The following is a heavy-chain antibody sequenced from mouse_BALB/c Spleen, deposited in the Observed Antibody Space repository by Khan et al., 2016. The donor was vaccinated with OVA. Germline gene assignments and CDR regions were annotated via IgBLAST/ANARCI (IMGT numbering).Heavy chain of an antibody. J-gene: IGHJ1*01. V-gene: IGHV1-63*02. CDR2: IYPGGDYT. CDR3: ASWATWFFDV. D-gene: IGHD3-1*01. Sequence: QVQLQQSGGEVLRPGTSVKISCKASGYTFTNYWLGWVKQRPGHGLEWIGDIYPGGDYTNYNEKFKGKATLTVDTSSSTANMELSSLTSEDSAVYFCASWATWFFDVWGAGTTVTVSS. CDR1: GYTFTNYW.